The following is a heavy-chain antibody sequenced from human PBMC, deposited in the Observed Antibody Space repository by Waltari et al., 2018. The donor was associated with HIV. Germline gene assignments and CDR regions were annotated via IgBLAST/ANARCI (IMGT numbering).Heavy chain of an antibody. CDR3: LPDYDIWTGYLAFDY. CDR2: IRRKAYGGTT. Sequence: EVQLVESGGGLVQPGRSLRLSCTASGLTFGDYAMSWFRQAPGKGIEWVSFIRRKAYGGTTEYAASVKGRCTISIDDSKSIAYLQMNRLKTEDTAVYYCLPDYDIWTGYLAFDYWGQGTLVTVSS. V-gene: IGHV3-49*03. CDR1: GLTFGDYA. J-gene: IGHJ4*02. D-gene: IGHD3-9*01.